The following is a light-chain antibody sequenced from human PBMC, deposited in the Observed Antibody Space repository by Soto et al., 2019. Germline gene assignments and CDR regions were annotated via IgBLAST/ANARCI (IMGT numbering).Light chain of an antibody. V-gene: IGKV1-39*01. CDR1: QSISSH. J-gene: IGKJ4*01. Sequence: IRMTQSPSSLSASVVDTVTITCRASQSISSHLNWYQQKPGKAPKLLIYAASSLQSGVPSRFSGSGSGTDFTLTISSLQPEDFATYYCQQSYSTPLTFGGGTKVDIK. CDR2: AAS. CDR3: QQSYSTPLT.